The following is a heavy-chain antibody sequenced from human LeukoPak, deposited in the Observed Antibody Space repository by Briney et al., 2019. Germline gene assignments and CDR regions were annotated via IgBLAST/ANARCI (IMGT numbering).Heavy chain of an antibody. CDR1: GFTFTNYA. J-gene: IGHJ4*02. D-gene: IGHD1-7*01. V-gene: IGHV3-23*01. CDR2: ISGLGGST. Sequence: PGGSLRLSCAASGFTFTNYAMSWVRQAPGKGLEWVSTISGLGGSTFYADSVKGRFTLSRDNSKKTLFLQINSLRDEDTAVYYCAKGGRENWNYICSDYWGQGALVTVSS. CDR3: AKGGRENWNYICSDY.